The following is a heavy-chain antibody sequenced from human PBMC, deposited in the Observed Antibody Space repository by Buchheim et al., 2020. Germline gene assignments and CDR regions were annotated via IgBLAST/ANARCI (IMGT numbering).Heavy chain of an antibody. D-gene: IGHD6-13*01. CDR1: GGSISSYY. CDR2: IYYSGST. J-gene: IGHJ5*02. CDR3: AKAAAGTSRWFDP. Sequence: QVQLQESGPGLVKPSETLSLTCTVSGGSISSYYWSWIRQPPGKGLEWIGYIYYSGSTNYNPSLKSRVTITVDTSKNQFSLKLSSVTAADTAVYYCAKAAAGTSRWFDPWSQGTL. V-gene: IGHV4-59*01.